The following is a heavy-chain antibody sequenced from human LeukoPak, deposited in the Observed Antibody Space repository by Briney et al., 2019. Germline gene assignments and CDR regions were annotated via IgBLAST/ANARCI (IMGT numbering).Heavy chain of an antibody. CDR2: IWYDGSNK. Sequence: GGSLRLSCAASGFTFSNYAMHWVRQAPGKGLEWVAVIWYDGSNKYYADSVKGRFTISRDNSKNTLYLQMNSLRAEDTAVYYCARDDGYYDSSGYYLVWGQGTLVTVSS. CDR1: GFTFSNYA. V-gene: IGHV3-30*07. D-gene: IGHD3-22*01. J-gene: IGHJ4*02. CDR3: ARDDGYYDSSGYYLV.